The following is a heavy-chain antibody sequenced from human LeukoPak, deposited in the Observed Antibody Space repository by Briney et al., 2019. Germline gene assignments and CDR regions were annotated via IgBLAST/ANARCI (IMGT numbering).Heavy chain of an antibody. CDR2: IYSGGST. Sequence: GGSLRLSCAASGFTVSSNYMSWVRQAPGKGLEWVSVIYSGGSTYYADSAKGRFTISRDNSKNTLYLQMNSLRAEDTAVYYCARDSSSWYERRFDYWGQGTLVTVSS. J-gene: IGHJ4*02. D-gene: IGHD6-13*01. CDR1: GFTVSSNY. V-gene: IGHV3-66*01. CDR3: ARDSSSWYERRFDY.